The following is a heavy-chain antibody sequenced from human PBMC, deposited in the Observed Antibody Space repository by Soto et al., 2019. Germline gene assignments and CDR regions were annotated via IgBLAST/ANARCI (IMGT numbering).Heavy chain of an antibody. CDR2: MNPNSGNT. CDR3: ARGRGGYGDYFGWFDP. CDR1: GYTFTSYD. J-gene: IGHJ5*02. D-gene: IGHD4-17*01. Sequence: QVQLVQSGAEVKKPGASVKVSCKASGYTFTSYDINWVRQATGQGLEWMGWMNPNSGNTGYAQKFQGRVTMTRNNSISTAYMELSSLRSEDTAVYYCARGRGGYGDYFGWFDPWGQGTLVTVSS. V-gene: IGHV1-8*01.